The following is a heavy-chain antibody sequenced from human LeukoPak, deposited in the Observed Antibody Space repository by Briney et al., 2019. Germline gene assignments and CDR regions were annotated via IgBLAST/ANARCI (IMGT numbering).Heavy chain of an antibody. Sequence: PSETPSLTCAVSGASFASHSWWSWVRQPPGKGLEWIGEVYHSGGANYKPSLKSRVTISVDTSRNHFSLKLTSVTAADTAVYFCAYNRNFALDNWGQGTLVTVSS. J-gene: IGHJ4*01. V-gene: IGHV4/OR15-8*01. CDR2: VYHSGGA. CDR3: AYNRNFALDN. D-gene: IGHD1-14*01. CDR1: GASFASHSW.